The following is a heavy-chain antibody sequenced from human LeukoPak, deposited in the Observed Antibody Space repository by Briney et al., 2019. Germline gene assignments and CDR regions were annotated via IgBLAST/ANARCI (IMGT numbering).Heavy chain of an antibody. CDR3: SRNGRVDFDY. CDR1: VFAFDDFA. Sequence: GGSLRLSCTTSVFAFDDFAMSWVRQPAGKGLEWVGFIRRRAYGGAAEYAASVKGRFIISRDDSKGIAYLQMNSLKTEDTAVYYCSRNGRVDFDYWGQGSRVIVSP. CDR2: IRRRAYGGAA. V-gene: IGHV3-49*04. J-gene: IGHJ4*02.